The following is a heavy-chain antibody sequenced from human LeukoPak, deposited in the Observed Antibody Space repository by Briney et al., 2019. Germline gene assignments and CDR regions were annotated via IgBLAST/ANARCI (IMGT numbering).Heavy chain of an antibody. J-gene: IGHJ5*02. CDR2: IDNHGSGT. D-gene: IGHD5-12*01. Sequence: GGSLRLSCAVSGFTLSSNWMHWVRQVPGKGLVWVSRIDNHGSGTSYADSVKGRFTISRDDAKNTLYLQMNSLRAEDTAVYYCAKGGVATINNWFDPWGQGTLVTVSS. V-gene: IGHV3-74*01. CDR3: AKGGVATINNWFDP. CDR1: GFTLSSNW.